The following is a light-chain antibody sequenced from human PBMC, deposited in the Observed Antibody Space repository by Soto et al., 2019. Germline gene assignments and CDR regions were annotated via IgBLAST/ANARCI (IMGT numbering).Light chain of an antibody. CDR2: DVS. V-gene: IGKV3-20*01. J-gene: IGKJ1*01. CDR1: QSVSSSY. CDR3: QQYDSSPT. Sequence: EIVLTQSPGTLSLSPGARATLSCRSSQSVSSSYLAWYQHKPGQAPRLLIYDVSSRATGIPDRFSGSGSGTDFTLTISRQEPEDFAVYYGQQYDSSPTFGQGTNVEIK.